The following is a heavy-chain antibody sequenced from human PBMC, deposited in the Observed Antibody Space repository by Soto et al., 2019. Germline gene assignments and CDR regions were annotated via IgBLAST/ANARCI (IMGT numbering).Heavy chain of an antibody. V-gene: IGHV3-48*03. J-gene: IGHJ4*02. CDR2: ISSSGSTI. CDR1: GFTFSSYE. D-gene: IGHD6-6*01. Sequence: EVQLVESGGGLVQPGGTLRLSCAASGFTFSSYEMNWVRQAPGKGLEWVSYISSSGSTIYYADSVKGRFTISRDNAKNSLYLQMNSLRAEDTAVYYCARDAAPGVYWGQGTLVTVSS. CDR3: ARDAAPGVY.